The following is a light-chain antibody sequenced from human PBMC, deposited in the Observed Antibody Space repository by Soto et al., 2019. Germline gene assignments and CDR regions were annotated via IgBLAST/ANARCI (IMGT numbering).Light chain of an antibody. J-gene: IGKJ1*01. V-gene: IGKV1-39*01. CDR1: ESIRNN. CDR3: QQTYSTPRGA. CDR2: AAS. Sequence: DIQMTQSPSSLSASVGDRVTITCRASESIRNNLNWYQQKPGKAPKLLIYAASTLQSGVPSRFSGGGSGTEVTLTIGSLQPEDFTTYYCQQTYSTPRGAFGQGTKVEFK.